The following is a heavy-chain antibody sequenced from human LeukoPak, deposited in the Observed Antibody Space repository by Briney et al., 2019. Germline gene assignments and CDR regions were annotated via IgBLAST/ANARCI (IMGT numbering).Heavy chain of an antibody. Sequence: GGSLRLSCAASGSWFGSYDIHWVRQARGKWLEWVTFIESDGTKEYYADSVKGQFTISRDNSKNTVYVQMNTLRAEDTAVYYCAKEGSGWYYLDYWGQGTVVTVSS. CDR3: AKEGSGWYYLDY. V-gene: IGHV3-30*02. CDR1: GSWFGSYD. D-gene: IGHD6-19*01. J-gene: IGHJ4*02. CDR2: IESDGTKE.